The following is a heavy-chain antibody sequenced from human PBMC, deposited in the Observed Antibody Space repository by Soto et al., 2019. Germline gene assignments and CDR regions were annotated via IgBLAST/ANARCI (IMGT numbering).Heavy chain of an antibody. CDR1: GFAFNTFG. CDR2: ISYDGSKK. Sequence: GWSLRLSCAASGFAFNTFGMHWVRQAPGKGLEWVALISYDGSKKYYEDSVKGRLTISRDNSKNTLDLQVNSLRAEDTAVYYCAKETRGYSGYGRGGWAYGLDVWGEGTTVTVSS. J-gene: IGHJ6*04. CDR3: AKETRGYSGYGRGGWAYGLDV. V-gene: IGHV3-30*18. D-gene: IGHD5-12*01.